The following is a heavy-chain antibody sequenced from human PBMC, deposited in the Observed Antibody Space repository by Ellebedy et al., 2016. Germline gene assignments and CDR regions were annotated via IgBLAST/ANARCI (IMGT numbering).Heavy chain of an antibody. CDR2: ISWNSGSI. CDR1: GFTFDDYA. CDR3: VDPPNDY. J-gene: IGHJ4*02. V-gene: IGHV3-9*01. Sequence: GGSLRLXXAASGFTFDDYAMHWVRQAPGKGLEWVSGISWNSGSIGYADSVKGRFTVSRDNAKNSLYLQMNSLRAEDTAIYYCVDPPNDYWGQGTLVTVSS.